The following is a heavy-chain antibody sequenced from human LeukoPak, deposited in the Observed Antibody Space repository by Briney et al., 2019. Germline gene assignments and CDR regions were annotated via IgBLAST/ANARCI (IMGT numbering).Heavy chain of an antibody. CDR2: INTDGGST. D-gene: IGHD2-2*01. CDR3: ARGSKGHDH. J-gene: IGHJ4*02. Sequence: GGSLRLSCAASGFTFSSYWMYWVRQAPGKGLVWVSRINTDGGSTTYADAVKGRFTISRDNAKNTLYLQMNSLRAEDTAVYYCARGSKGHDHWGQGTLVTVSS. CDR1: GFTFSSYW. V-gene: IGHV3-74*01.